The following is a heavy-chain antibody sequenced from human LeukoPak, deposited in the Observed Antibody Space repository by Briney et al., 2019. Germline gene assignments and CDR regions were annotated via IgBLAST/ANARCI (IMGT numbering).Heavy chain of an antibody. D-gene: IGHD2-15*01. V-gene: IGHV3-23*01. Sequence: PGGSLRLSCAASGFTFSSYAMTWVRKAPGKGLEWVSAISGSGASTYFADSVKGRFTISRDNSKNTLYLQMNSLRAEDTAVYYCARDYCSGGSCRFDYWGQGTLVTVSS. CDR1: GFTFSSYA. CDR2: ISGSGAST. J-gene: IGHJ4*02. CDR3: ARDYCSGGSCRFDY.